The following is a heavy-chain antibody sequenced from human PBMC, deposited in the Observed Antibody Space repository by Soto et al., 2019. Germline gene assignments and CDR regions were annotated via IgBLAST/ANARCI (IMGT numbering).Heavy chain of an antibody. D-gene: IGHD1-26*01. J-gene: IGHJ6*02. CDR3: ARDWEAVDV. CDR2: IWFDGRKT. Sequence: QVQLVESGGGVVQPGRSLRLSCVASGFTFSSYGMHWVRQAPDKGLEWVAVIWFDGRKTYYADSVKGRFTISRDNSKKTLYLQMNSLRVEDTAVYHCARDWEAVDVWGQGTTVTVSS. CDR1: GFTFSSYG. V-gene: IGHV3-33*01.